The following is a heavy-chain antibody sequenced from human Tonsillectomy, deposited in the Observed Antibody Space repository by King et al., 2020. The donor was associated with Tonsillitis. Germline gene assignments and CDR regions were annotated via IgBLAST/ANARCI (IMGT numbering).Heavy chain of an antibody. CDR1: GYTFTNYG. V-gene: IGHV1-18*04. CDR3: ARDQNDYGDYGGEGYPAN. CDR2: ISVYNGNT. J-gene: IGHJ4*02. D-gene: IGHD4-17*01. Sequence: VQLVQSGAEVKKPGASVKVSCKASGYTFTNYGISWVRQAPGQGLEWMGWISVYNGNTKYAQKLQDRGTMTTDTSTSTAYMELRSLRSDDTAVYYCARDQNDYGDYGGEGYPANWGQGTLVTVSS.